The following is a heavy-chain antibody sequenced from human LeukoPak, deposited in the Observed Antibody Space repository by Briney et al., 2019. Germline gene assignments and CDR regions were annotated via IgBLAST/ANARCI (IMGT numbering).Heavy chain of an antibody. D-gene: IGHD3-10*01. Sequence: ASVKVSCKASGYTFTNYDINWVRQATGQGLEWMGWMSPNSGNTGYAQKFQGRVTINRNTSISTAYMELSSLRSEDTAVYYCARALSLLLWFGEFGYWGQGTLVTVSS. CDR2: MSPNSGNT. CDR1: GYTFTNYD. CDR3: ARALSLLLWFGEFGY. V-gene: IGHV1-8*02. J-gene: IGHJ4*02.